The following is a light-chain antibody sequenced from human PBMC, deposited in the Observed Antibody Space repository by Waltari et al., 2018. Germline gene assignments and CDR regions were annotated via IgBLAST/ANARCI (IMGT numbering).Light chain of an antibody. J-gene: IGLJ2*01. Sequence: SYVLTQPPSISVAPGQTATITCGGTNIGFKSVHWYQRKSGQAPVLVVYDDSNRPSGIPERIAGAKLGNTATLTLSRVEAGDEADYYCQVWDTTRYHVVFGGGTKLSVL. V-gene: IGLV3-21*02. CDR1: NIGFKS. CDR3: QVWDTTRYHVV. CDR2: DDS.